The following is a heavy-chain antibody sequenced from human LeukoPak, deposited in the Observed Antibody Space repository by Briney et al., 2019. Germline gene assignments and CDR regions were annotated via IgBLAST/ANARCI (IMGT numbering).Heavy chain of an antibody. D-gene: IGHD4/OR15-4a*01. CDR2: ISASGNII. J-gene: IGHJ4*02. CDR1: GFPFRDYY. V-gene: IGHV3-11*01. Sequence: PGGSLRLSCVASGFPFRDYYFSWVRQAPGQGLEWLSFISASGNIIHYEDSVKGRFTISRGDAKNSVFLQMDSLRTEDTALYYCARHMVITPFDSWGQGTLVTVSS. CDR3: ARHMVITPFDS.